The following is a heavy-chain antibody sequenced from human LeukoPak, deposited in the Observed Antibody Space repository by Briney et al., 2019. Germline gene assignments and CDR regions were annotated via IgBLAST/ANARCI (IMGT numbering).Heavy chain of an antibody. CDR2: IIPIFGTA. Sequence: SVKVSCKASGGTFSSYAISWVRQAPGQGLEWMGGIIPIFGTANYAQKFQGRVTITADESTSTAYMELSSLRSEDTAVYYCARGTEANWGSFDYWGQGTLVTVSS. CDR3: ARGTEANWGSFDY. D-gene: IGHD7-27*01. CDR1: GGTFSSYA. V-gene: IGHV1-69*13. J-gene: IGHJ4*02.